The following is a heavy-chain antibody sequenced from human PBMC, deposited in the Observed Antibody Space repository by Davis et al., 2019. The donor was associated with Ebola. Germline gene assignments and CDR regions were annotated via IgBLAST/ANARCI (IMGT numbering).Heavy chain of an antibody. J-gene: IGHJ6*04. Sequence: ASVKVSCKASGYTFSSYGISWVRQAPGQGLEWMGWISGYEDNTNYAPRFQGRITLTKDRATSTVYMELRSLTSDDTAVYYCARDLAASSGAHFFYFGMDVWGEGTLVAVSS. CDR1: GYTFSSYG. D-gene: IGHD6-25*01. V-gene: IGHV1-18*01. CDR2: ISGYEDNT. CDR3: ARDLAASSGAHFFYFGMDV.